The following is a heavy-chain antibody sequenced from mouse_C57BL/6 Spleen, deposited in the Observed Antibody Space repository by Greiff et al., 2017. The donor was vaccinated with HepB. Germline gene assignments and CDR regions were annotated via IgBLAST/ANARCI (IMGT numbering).Heavy chain of an antibody. CDR1: GFTFSDYY. Sequence: DVMLVESEGGLVQPGSSMKLSCTASGFTFSDYYMAWVRQVPEKGLEWVANINYDGSSTYYLDSLKSRFIISRDNVKNILYLQMSSLKSEDTATYYCARDKTDAMDYWGQGTSVTVSS. V-gene: IGHV5-16*01. D-gene: IGHD3-2*01. J-gene: IGHJ4*01. CDR2: INYDGSST. CDR3: ARDKTDAMDY.